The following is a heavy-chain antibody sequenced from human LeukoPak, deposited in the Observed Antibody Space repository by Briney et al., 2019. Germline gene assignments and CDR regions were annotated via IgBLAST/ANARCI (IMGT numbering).Heavy chain of an antibody. CDR3: ARVMYGVQLPGAFYS. CDR1: GGSISSYY. D-gene: IGHD1-1*01. CDR2: IYTTGGT. Sequence: SETLSLTCTVSGGSISSYYWCWIRQPAGKGLEWIGRIYTTGGTNYNPSLRSRVTMSVDTYKNQFSLKLSSVTAADTAVYYCARVMYGVQLPGAFYSWGRGTVVTVSS. J-gene: IGHJ3*02. V-gene: IGHV4-4*07.